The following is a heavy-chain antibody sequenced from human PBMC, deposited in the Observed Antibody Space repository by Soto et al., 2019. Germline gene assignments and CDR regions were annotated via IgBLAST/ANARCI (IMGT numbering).Heavy chain of an antibody. D-gene: IGHD2-15*01. CDR1: GFTFSTYW. J-gene: IGHJ5*02. CDR2: VKTDGSST. Sequence: EVQLVESGGGLVQPGGSLRLSCAASGFTFSTYWMHWVRQAPGKGLVWVSGVKTDGSSTSYADSVKGRFTISRDNAKNTLYLQMNSLTAEDTAVYYCARRWSPDHWGQGTLVTVSS. CDR3: ARRWSPDH. V-gene: IGHV3-74*01.